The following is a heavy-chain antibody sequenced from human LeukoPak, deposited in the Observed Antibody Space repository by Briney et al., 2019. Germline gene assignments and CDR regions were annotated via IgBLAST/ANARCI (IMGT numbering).Heavy chain of an antibody. CDR3: AKRGVVIRVILVGFHKAAYYFES. D-gene: IGHD3/OR15-3a*01. Sequence: PGGSLRLSCAASGFTFSSYAMSWVRQAPGKGLEWVAGISDSGGSTNYADSVKGRFTISRDNPKNTLYLQMNSLKAEDTAVYFCAKRGVVIRVILVGFHKAAYYFESWGQGALVTVSS. CDR1: GFTFSSYA. J-gene: IGHJ4*02. V-gene: IGHV3-23*01. CDR2: ISDSGGST.